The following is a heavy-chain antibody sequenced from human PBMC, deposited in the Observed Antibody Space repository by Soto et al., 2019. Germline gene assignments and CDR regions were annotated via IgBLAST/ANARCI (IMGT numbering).Heavy chain of an antibody. J-gene: IGHJ6*02. V-gene: IGHV4-34*01. Sequence: QVQLQQWGAGLLKPSETLSLTCAVYGGSFSGYYWSWIRQPPGKGLEWIGEINHSGSTNYNPSLKSRVTISVDTSKNQFSLKLSSVTAADTAVYYCARVWVTMVRGVRRVLYYYGMDVWGRGTTVTVSS. CDR3: ARVWVTMVRGVRRVLYYYGMDV. D-gene: IGHD3-10*01. CDR2: INHSGST. CDR1: GGSFSGYY.